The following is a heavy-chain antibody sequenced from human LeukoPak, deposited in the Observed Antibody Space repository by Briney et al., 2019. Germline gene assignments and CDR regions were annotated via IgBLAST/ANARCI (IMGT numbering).Heavy chain of an antibody. CDR2: IFFDGTTK. CDR1: AFTFSNYA. Sequence: GGSLRLSCAASAFTFSNYAMHWVRQAPGKGLEWVGVIFFDGTTKYYADSVKGRFTISRDNSRNTLYLQMNSLRPEDTAVYYCARWGSLWFGEAYYFDYWGQGTLVTVSS. CDR3: ARWGSLWFGEAYYFDY. D-gene: IGHD3-10*01. J-gene: IGHJ4*02. V-gene: IGHV3-30*04.